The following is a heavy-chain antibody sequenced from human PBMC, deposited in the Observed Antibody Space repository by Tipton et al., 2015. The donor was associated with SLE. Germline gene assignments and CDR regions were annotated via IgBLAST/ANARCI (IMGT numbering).Heavy chain of an antibody. V-gene: IGHV4-61*01. J-gene: IGHJ3*02. Sequence: TLSLTCTVSGGSISSSSYYWAWIRQPPGKGLEWIGYIYYSGGTNYNPSLKSRVTISVDTSKNQFSLKLSSVTAADTAVYYCARDRADFDIWGQGTMVTVSS. CDR3: ARDRADFDI. D-gene: IGHD1-26*01. CDR2: IYYSGGT. CDR1: GGSISSSSYY.